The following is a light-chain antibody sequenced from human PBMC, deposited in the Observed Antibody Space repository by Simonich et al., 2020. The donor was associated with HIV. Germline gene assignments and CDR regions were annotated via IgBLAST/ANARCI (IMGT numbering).Light chain of an antibody. CDR3: QQYYSTPIA. J-gene: IGKJ5*01. CDR1: QSVLDRSNNKHY. V-gene: IGKV4-1*01. CDR2: WSS. Sequence: DIVMTQSPDSLAVSLGERATINCKSSQSVLDRSNNKHYLAWYQQKPGQSPKLLFYWSSTRESGVPDRFSGSGSGTDFTLTISSLQAEDVAVYYCQQYYSTPIAFGQGTRLEIK.